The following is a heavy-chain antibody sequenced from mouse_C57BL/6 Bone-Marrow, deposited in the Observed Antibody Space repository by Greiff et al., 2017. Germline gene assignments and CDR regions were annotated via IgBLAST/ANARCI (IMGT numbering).Heavy chain of an antibody. J-gene: IGHJ4*01. CDR1: GYTFTSYW. CDR3: ARWGYDGYSYAMDY. CDR2: IHPNSGST. V-gene: IGHV1-64*01. Sequence: VQLQQSGAELVKPGASVKLSCKASGYTFTSYWMHWVKQRPGQGLEWIGMIHPNSGSTNYNEKFKSKATLTVDKSSSTAYMQLSSLTSEDSAVYYCARWGYDGYSYAMDYWGQGTSVTVSS. D-gene: IGHD2-3*01.